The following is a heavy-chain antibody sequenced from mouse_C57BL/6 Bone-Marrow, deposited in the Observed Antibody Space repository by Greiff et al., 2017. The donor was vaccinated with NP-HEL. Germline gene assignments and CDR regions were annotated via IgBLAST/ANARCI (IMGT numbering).Heavy chain of an antibody. V-gene: IGHV7-3*01. D-gene: IGHD1-1*01. Sequence: DVKLVESGGGLVQPGGSLSLSCAASGFTFTDYYMSWVRQPPGQALEWLGFIRNKANGYTSDYRASVKGRLTISRDNSQIILYLQMNALRAEDSATYYCARYKSSWYFDVWGTGTPVTVSS. J-gene: IGHJ1*03. CDR1: GFTFTDYY. CDR3: ARYKSSWYFDV. CDR2: IRNKANGYTS.